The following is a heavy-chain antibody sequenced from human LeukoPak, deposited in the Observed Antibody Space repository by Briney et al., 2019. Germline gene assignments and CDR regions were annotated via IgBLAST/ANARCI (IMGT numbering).Heavy chain of an antibody. CDR2: YDPEHEET. Sequence: ASVKVSCKVPGYSLTDLSMHWVRQAPGKGLEWMGGYDPEHEETIYAQKFQGRVTMTEDTSSDTAYMELSSLRSEDTAVYYCITPLGYCSSASCRHGMDVWGQGTTVIVS. J-gene: IGHJ6*02. CDR3: ITPLGYCSSASCRHGMDV. V-gene: IGHV1-24*01. CDR1: GYSLTDLS. D-gene: IGHD2-2*01.